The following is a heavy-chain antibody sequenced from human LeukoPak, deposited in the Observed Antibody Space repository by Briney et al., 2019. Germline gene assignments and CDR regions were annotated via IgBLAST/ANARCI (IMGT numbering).Heavy chain of an antibody. CDR1: GFTFSGYS. CDR3: ARDGRSAWYEDS. V-gene: IGHV3-21*01. CDR2: ISSTSSYI. Sequence: GGSLRLSCAASGFTFSGYSMNWVRQAPGKGLEGVSSISSTSSYIYYADSVKGRFTISRDNAKNSLFLQMNNVRVEDAAVYFCARDGRSAWYEDSWGQGTLVTVSS. J-gene: IGHJ4*02. D-gene: IGHD6-13*01.